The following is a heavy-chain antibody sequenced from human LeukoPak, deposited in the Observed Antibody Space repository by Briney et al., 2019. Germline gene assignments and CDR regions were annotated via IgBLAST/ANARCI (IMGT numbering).Heavy chain of an antibody. CDR1: GFTFSSYA. Sequence: GGSLRLSCAASGFTFSSYAMHWVRQAPGKGLEWVAVISYDGSNKYYADSVKGRFTISRDNSKNTLYLQMNSLRAEDTAVYYCARDDSNPHGPFDYWGQGTLVTVSS. CDR2: ISYDGSNK. V-gene: IGHV3-30-3*01. CDR3: ARDDSNPHGPFDY. J-gene: IGHJ4*02. D-gene: IGHD3-22*01.